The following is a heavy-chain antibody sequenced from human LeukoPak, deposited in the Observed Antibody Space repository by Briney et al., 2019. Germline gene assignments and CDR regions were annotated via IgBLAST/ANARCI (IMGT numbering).Heavy chain of an antibody. J-gene: IGHJ4*02. CDR1: GFTFSSYW. D-gene: IGHD3-22*01. CDR3: AKDHKYYYDSSGYYGTFDY. V-gene: IGHV3-7*01. Sequence: HAGGSLRLSCAASGFTFSSYWMSWVRQAPGKGLEWVANIKQDGSEKYYVDSVKGRFTISRDNAKNSLYLQMNSLRAEDTAVYYCAKDHKYYYDSSGYYGTFDYWGQGTLVTVSS. CDR2: IKQDGSEK.